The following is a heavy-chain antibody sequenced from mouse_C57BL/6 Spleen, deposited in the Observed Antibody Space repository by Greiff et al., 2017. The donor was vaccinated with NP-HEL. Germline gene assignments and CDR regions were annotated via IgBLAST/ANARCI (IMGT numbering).Heavy chain of an antibody. D-gene: IGHD1-1*01. Sequence: QVQLQQPGAELVKPGASVKMSCKASGYTFTSYWITWVKQRPGQGLEWIGDIYPGSGSTNYNEKFKSKATLTVDTSSSTAYMQLSSLTSEDSAVYYCARVGGSSPYYAMDYWGQGTSVTVSS. J-gene: IGHJ4*01. CDR1: GYTFTSYW. CDR3: ARVGGSSPYYAMDY. V-gene: IGHV1-55*01. CDR2: IYPGSGST.